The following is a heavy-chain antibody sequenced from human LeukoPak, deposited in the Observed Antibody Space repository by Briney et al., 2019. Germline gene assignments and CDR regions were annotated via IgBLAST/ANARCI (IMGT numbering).Heavy chain of an antibody. CDR3: ASSPGGTRAFDL. J-gene: IGHJ3*01. CDR2: IYYSGST. CDR1: GGSISSYY. Sequence: PSETLSLTCTLSGGSISSYYWSWIRQPPGKGLEWVGYIYYSGSTTYNPHLKSQLRITVATSKDQFSLKLSDVTGPDTAVYYWASSPGGTRAFDLWGEGAILSVCS. V-gene: IGHV4-59*01. D-gene: IGHD1-1*01.